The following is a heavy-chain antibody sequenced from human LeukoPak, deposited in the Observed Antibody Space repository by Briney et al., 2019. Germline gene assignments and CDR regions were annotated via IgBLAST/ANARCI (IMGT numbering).Heavy chain of an antibody. D-gene: IGHD3-3*01. Sequence: SETLSLICSVSGGSISSSSDYWGWIRQPPGKGLEWIGSIYYSGSTYSKPSLKSLVTISADTAKNQFSLKVSSVTAADTAIYYCARLIWSGNYTFNYFDYWGQGSIVTDSS. CDR3: ARLIWSGNYTFNYFDY. CDR2: IYYSGST. J-gene: IGHJ4*02. V-gene: IGHV4-39*01. CDR1: GGSISSSSDY.